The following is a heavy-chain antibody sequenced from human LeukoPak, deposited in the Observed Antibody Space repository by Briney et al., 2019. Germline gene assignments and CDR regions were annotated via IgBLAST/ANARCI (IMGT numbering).Heavy chain of an antibody. J-gene: IGHJ4*02. V-gene: IGHV4-4*07. Sequence: SETLSLTCTVSGGSISRSYWSWMRQPAGKGPEWIGRIYGSGTITYNPSLESRVTMSVDTSKNQFSLKLRSVTAADTAVYYCALQNDSSPFDYWGQGTLVTVSS. CDR3: ALQNDSSPFDY. D-gene: IGHD3-22*01. CDR2: IYGSGTI. CDR1: GGSISRSY.